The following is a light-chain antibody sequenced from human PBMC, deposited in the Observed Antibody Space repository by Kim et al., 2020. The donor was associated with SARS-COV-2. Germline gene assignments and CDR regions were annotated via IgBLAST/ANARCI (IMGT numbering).Light chain of an antibody. CDR2: SAS. CDR3: QQNRATPPT. V-gene: IGKV1-39*01. Sequence: DIQMTQSPSSLSASVGDRITITCLASERINNFLNWYQQKVGKAPKLLISSASNLHDGVPRRFSGSGSGTDFTLTISSLQPEDYATYYCQQNRATPPTFGQGTKVDIK. CDR1: ERINNF. J-gene: IGKJ1*01.